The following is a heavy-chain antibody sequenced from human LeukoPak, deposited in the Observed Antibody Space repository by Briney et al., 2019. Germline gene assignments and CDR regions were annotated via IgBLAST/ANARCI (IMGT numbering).Heavy chain of an antibody. Sequence: ASVKVSCKASGGTFSSYTISWVRQAPGQGLEWMGRIIPNSGGTNYAQKFQGRVTMTRDTSISTAYMELSRLRSDDTAVYYCATRIAVAGADAFDIWGQGTMVTVSS. CDR3: ATRIAVAGADAFDI. J-gene: IGHJ3*02. V-gene: IGHV1-2*02. CDR2: IIPNSGGT. CDR1: GGTFSSYT. D-gene: IGHD6-19*01.